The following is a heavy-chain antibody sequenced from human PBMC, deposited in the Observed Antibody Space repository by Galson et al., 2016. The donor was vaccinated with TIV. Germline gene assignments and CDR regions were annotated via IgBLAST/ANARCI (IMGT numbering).Heavy chain of an antibody. J-gene: IGHJ4*02. CDR3: ARPSRYNWNGNIDH. CDR2: IFYTGST. D-gene: IGHD1-20*01. Sequence: SETLSLTCSVSGGSINSGRYYWGWIRQPPGKGLEWLGSIFYTGSTHGNPSLESRLTISVDTFKSQFSLKLRSVSAADTAVYYCARPSRYNWNGNIDHWGQGALVAVSS. CDR1: GGSINSGRYY. V-gene: IGHV4-39*01.